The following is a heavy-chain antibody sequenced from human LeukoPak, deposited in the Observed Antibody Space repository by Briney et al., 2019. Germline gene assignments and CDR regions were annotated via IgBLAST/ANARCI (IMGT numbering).Heavy chain of an antibody. J-gene: IGHJ4*01. D-gene: IGHD3-16*01. CDR1: GFNFRKYW. Sequence: PGRSLRLSCAASGFNFRKYWMQWVRQVPGKGLVWVSEINPDGDYSGHSNSVRGRFTISRDNAKNTLYLQMTSLGAEDTAVYYCARSLGDWGQGTLVSVSS. CDR2: INPDGDYS. V-gene: IGHV3-74*01. CDR3: ARSLGD.